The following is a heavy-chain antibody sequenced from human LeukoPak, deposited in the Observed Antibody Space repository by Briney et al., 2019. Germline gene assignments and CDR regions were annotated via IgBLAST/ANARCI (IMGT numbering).Heavy chain of an antibody. CDR3: ARDQQWLVPFDY. J-gene: IGHJ4*02. CDR1: GFTFSSYG. Sequence: GRSLRLSCAASGFTFSSYGMHWVRQAPGKGLEWVAVIRYDGSNKYYADSVKGRFTISRDNSKNTLYLQMNSLRAEDTAVYYCARDQQWLVPFDYWGQGTLVTVSS. V-gene: IGHV3-33*01. CDR2: IRYDGSNK. D-gene: IGHD6-19*01.